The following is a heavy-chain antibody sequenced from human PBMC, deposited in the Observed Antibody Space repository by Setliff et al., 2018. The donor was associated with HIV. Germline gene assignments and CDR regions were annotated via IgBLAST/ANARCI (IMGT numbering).Heavy chain of an antibody. CDR2: VFRDDNT. CDR3: ATSSRGWGQDAFDI. CDR1: GLTVSGNY. D-gene: IGHD6-19*01. J-gene: IGHJ3*02. Sequence: PGGSLRLSCTASGLTVSGNYMGWVRQAPGEGLEWVSLVFRDDNTYNADSVKGRFTISRDSSKNTLYLQMNSLRGDDTAVYYCATSSRGWGQDAFDIWGQGTMVTV. V-gene: IGHV3-66*02.